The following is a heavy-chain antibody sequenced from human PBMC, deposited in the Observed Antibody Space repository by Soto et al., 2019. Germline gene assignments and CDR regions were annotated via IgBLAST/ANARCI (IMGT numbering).Heavy chain of an antibody. CDR1: GFTFGDYA. Sequence: GGSLRLSCTASGFTFGDYAMSWFRQAPGKGLEWVGFIRSKAYGGTTEYAASVKGRFTISRDDSKSIAYLQMNSLKTEDTAVYYCTRDGLMTTVTTWHNWLDPWGQGTLVTGSS. CDR2: IRSKAYGGTT. V-gene: IGHV3-49*03. CDR3: TRDGLMTTVTTWHNWLDP. J-gene: IGHJ5*02. D-gene: IGHD4-4*01.